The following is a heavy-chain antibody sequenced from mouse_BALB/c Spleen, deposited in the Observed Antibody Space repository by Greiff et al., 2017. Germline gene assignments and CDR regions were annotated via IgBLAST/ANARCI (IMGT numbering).Heavy chain of an antibody. CDR3: ARGPYYYGSSYYAMDY. J-gene: IGHJ4*01. Sequence: VQLQQSGAELAKPGASVKMSCKASGSPFTAYWFHWVKQRPGQGLEWIGYINPSTGYTEYNQKFKDKATLTADKSSSTAYMQLSSLTSEDSAVYYCARGPYYYGSSYYAMDYWGQGTSVTVSS. CDR2: INPSTGYT. D-gene: IGHD1-1*01. CDR1: GSPFTAYW. V-gene: IGHV1-7*01.